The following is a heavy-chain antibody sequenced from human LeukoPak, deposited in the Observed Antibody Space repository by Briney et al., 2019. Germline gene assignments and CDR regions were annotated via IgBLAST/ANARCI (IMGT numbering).Heavy chain of an antibody. D-gene: IGHD2-15*01. J-gene: IGHJ6*03. Sequence: SVKVSCKASGGTFSSYAISWVRQAPGQGLEWMGGIIPIFGTANYAQKFQGRVTTTTDESTSTAYMELSSLRSEDTAVYYCASHPCSGGSCYDYYYYYMDVWGKGTTVTVSS. CDR1: GGTFSSYA. CDR3: ASHPCSGGSCYDYYYYYMDV. CDR2: IIPIFGTA. V-gene: IGHV1-69*05.